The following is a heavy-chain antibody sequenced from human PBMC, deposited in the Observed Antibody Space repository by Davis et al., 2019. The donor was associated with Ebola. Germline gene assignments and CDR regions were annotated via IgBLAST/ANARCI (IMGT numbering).Heavy chain of an antibody. CDR1: GFTFSSYW. J-gene: IGHJ4*02. D-gene: IGHD5-18*01. CDR3: AKDRGYSYGYAFDY. CDR2: IKQDGSEK. Sequence: GESLKISCAASGFTFSSYWMSWVRQAPGKGLEWVANIKQDGSEKYYVDSVKGRFTISRDNAKNSLYLQMNSLRAEDTAVYYCAKDRGYSYGYAFDYWGQGTLVIVSS. V-gene: IGHV3-7*03.